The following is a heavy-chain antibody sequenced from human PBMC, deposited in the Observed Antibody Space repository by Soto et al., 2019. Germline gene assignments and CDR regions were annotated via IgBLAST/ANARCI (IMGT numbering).Heavy chain of an antibody. CDR1: GGTFSSYA. D-gene: IGHD3-10*01. CDR2: IIPIFGTA. Sequence: SVKVSCKASGGTFSSYAIGWVRQAPGQGLEWMGGIIPIFGTANYAQKFQGRVTITADESTSTAYMELSSLRSEDTAVYYCARDYRERLWFGEHNWFDPWGQGTLVTVSS. CDR3: ARDYRERLWFGEHNWFDP. J-gene: IGHJ5*02. V-gene: IGHV1-69*13.